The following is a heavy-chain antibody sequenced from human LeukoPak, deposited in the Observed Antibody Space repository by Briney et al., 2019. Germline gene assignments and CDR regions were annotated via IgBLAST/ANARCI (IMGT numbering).Heavy chain of an antibody. J-gene: IGHJ4*02. Sequence: GGSLRLSCAVSGFTFSSYWMHWVRQVPGKGLVWVAHINNDGSSTSYADSVKGRFTISRDNAKNSLYLQMNSLRAEDTAVYYCARDGEMATTKGYWGQGTLVTVSS. CDR3: ARDGEMATTKGY. D-gene: IGHD5-24*01. CDR1: GFTFSSYW. CDR2: INNDGSST. V-gene: IGHV3-74*01.